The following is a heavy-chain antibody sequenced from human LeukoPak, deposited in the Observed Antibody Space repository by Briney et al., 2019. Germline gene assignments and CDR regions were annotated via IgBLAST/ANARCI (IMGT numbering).Heavy chain of an antibody. CDR3: ARGYYDYVWGSYPPKY. CDR2: INTNTGNP. CDR1: GYTFTSYA. J-gene: IGHJ4*02. Sequence: ASVKVSCKASGYTFTSYAMNWVRQAPGQGLGWMGWINTNTGNPTYAQGFTGRFVFSLDTSVSTAYLQISSLKAEDTAVYYCARGYYDYVWGSYPPKYWGQGTLVTVSS. V-gene: IGHV7-4-1*02. D-gene: IGHD3-16*02.